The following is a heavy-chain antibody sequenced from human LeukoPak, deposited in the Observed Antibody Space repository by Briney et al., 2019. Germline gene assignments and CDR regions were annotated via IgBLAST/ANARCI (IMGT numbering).Heavy chain of an antibody. CDR2: IYYSGST. CDR3: ARDGTGWIQPRRGAFDI. J-gene: IGHJ3*02. V-gene: IGHV4-59*01. D-gene: IGHD5-18*01. CDR1: GGSISSYY. Sequence: SETLSLTCTVSGGSISSYYWSWIRQPPGKGLEWIGYIYYSGSTNYNPSLKSRVTISVDTSKNQFSLKLSSVTAADTAVYYCARDGTGWIQPRRGAFDIWGQGTMVTVSS.